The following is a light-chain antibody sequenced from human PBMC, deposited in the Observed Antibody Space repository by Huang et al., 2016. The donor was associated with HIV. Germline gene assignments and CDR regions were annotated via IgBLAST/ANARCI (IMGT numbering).Light chain of an antibody. J-gene: IGKJ2*01. CDR2: AAS. V-gene: IGKV1-39*01. Sequence: DIQMTQSPSSLSASIGDRVTMSCRASQTVDMSLNWYQQTPGRAPKLLIYAASNLQSDVPSRFSGTGSGTNFTLTISSLQPEDFVIYFCQQTYNVPRTFGQGTELEIK. CDR3: QQTYNVPRT. CDR1: QTVDMS.